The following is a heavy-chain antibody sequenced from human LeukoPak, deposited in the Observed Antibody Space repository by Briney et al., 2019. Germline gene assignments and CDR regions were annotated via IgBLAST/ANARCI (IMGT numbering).Heavy chain of an antibody. CDR3: ARDQGGIEVTHFDH. V-gene: IGHV3-30-3*01. CDR1: GFTFSSYA. D-gene: IGHD3-22*01. Sequence: GGSLRLSCAASGFTFSSYAMHWVRQAPGKGLEWVAVISYDGSNKYYADSVKGRFTISRDNSKNTLYLQMNSLRAEDTAVYYCARDQGGIEVTHFDHWGQGTLVTVSS. J-gene: IGHJ4*02. CDR2: ISYDGSNK.